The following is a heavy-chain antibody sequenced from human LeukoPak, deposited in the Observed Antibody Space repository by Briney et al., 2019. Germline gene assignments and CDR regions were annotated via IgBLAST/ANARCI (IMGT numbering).Heavy chain of an antibody. V-gene: IGHV3-30*02. CDR3: ARDRAGIAAAGTNNDFDY. J-gene: IGHJ4*02. CDR1: GFTFSSYG. D-gene: IGHD6-13*01. Sequence: GGSLRLSCAASGFTFSSYGMHWVRQAPGKGLEWVAFIRYDGSNKYYADSVKGRFTISRDNSKNTLYLQMNSLRAEDTAVYYCARDRAGIAAAGTNNDFDYWGQGTLVTVSS. CDR2: IRYDGSNK.